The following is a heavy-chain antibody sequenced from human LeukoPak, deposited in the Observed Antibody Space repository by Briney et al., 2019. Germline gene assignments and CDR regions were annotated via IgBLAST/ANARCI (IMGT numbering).Heavy chain of an antibody. V-gene: IGHV3-23*01. D-gene: IGHD5-12*01. CDR2: IFSSCGGT. J-gene: IGHJ4*02. CDR3: ANSLVATDWPWGYFDY. Sequence: GGSLRLSCADSGFTFSKYAMKGGRQAPGKGLERVSTIFSSCGGTYYAVSVKGRFTISRDNFNNPLYLQMTSLRGADAAVYYCANSLVATDWPWGYFDYWGQGTLVTVSS. CDR1: GFTFSKYA.